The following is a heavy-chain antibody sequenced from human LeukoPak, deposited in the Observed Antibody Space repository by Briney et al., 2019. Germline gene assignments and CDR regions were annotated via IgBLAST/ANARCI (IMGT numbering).Heavy chain of an antibody. J-gene: IGHJ3*02. CDR1: RFTFSSYG. D-gene: IGHD2-2*01. Sequence: GGSLRLSCAASRFTFSSYGMHWVRQAPGKGLEWVAFIRYDGSNKYYADSVKGRFTISRDNSKNTLYLQMNSLRAEDTAVYYCATPHCSSTSCYHRDAFDIWGQGTMVTVSS. CDR3: ATPHCSSTSCYHRDAFDI. CDR2: IRYDGSNK. V-gene: IGHV3-30*02.